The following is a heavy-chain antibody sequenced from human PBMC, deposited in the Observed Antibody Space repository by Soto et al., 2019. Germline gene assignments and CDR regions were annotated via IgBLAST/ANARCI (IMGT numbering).Heavy chain of an antibody. CDR1: GGSISSSSYY. D-gene: IGHD3-16*01. Sequence: QLQLQESGPGLVKPSETLSLTCTVSGGSISSSSYYWGWIRQPPGKGLEWIGSIYYSGSTYYNPSLRSRATLSVDPSKNPVALKLSSVTAADTAVYYCARHWGPNHYRLRGFDPWGQGTLVTVSS. CDR2: IYYSGST. J-gene: IGHJ5*02. V-gene: IGHV4-39*01. CDR3: ARHWGPNHYRLRGFDP.